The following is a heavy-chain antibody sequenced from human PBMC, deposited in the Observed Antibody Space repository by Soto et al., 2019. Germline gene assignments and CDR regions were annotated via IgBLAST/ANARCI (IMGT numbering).Heavy chain of an antibody. D-gene: IGHD2-8*01. V-gene: IGHV1-46*01. CDR1: GYTFTSYC. Sequence: ASVKVSCKASGYTFTSYCMHWVRQAPGQGLEWMGIINPSGGSTSYAQKLQGRVTMTRDTSTSTVYMELSSLRSEDTAVYYCARDLAYCTSGVCYGMDVWGQGTRVTVSS. CDR2: INPSGGST. CDR3: ARDLAYCTSGVCYGMDV. J-gene: IGHJ6*02.